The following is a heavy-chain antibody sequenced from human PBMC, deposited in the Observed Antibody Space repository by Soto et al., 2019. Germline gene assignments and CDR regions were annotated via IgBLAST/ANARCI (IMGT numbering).Heavy chain of an antibody. V-gene: IGHV3-30*18. CDR3: AKSFSSWYRLHEF. CDR2: ISHDGSNK. Sequence: PGGSLRLSCAASGFTFSSYCVHWVCQAPGKGLAWVAVISHDGSNKYYADSVKGRFTISRDNSKNTLYLQMNSLRAEDTAVYYCAKSFSSWYRLHEFWGQGTPVNVS. D-gene: IGHD6-13*01. J-gene: IGHJ4*02. CDR1: GFTFSSYC.